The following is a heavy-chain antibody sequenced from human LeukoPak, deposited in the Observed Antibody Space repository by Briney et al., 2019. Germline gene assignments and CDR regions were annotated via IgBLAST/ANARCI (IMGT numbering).Heavy chain of an antibody. J-gene: IGHJ1*01. CDR2: ISPSGGIT. CDR3: AKDDDWGRYKH. D-gene: IGHD3-16*01. Sequence: PGGSLRLSCAASGITFSSHGMNWVRQAPGKGLEWVSGISPSGGITYYTDSVKGRFTISRDNSKSTQSLQMNSLRAEDTAVYYCAKDDDWGRYKHWGQGTLVTVSS. V-gene: IGHV3-23*01. CDR1: GITFSSHG.